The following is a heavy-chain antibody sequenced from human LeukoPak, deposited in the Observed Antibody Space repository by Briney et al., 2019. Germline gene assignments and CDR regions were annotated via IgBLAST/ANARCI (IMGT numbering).Heavy chain of an antibody. J-gene: IGHJ4*02. CDR1: GGSVSSGSHY. CDR3: ARDEGLAAAGTAGLGY. V-gene: IGHV4-61*01. CDR2: IYYSGST. Sequence: PSETLSLTCTVSGGSVSSGSHYWSWIRQPPGKGLEWIGYIYYSGSTNYNPSLKSRVTISVDTSKNQFSLKLSSVTAADTAVYYCARDEGLAAAGTAGLGYWGQGTLVTVSS. D-gene: IGHD6-13*01.